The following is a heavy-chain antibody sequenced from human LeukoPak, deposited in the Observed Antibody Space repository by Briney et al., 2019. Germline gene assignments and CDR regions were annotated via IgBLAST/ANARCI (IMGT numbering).Heavy chain of an antibody. D-gene: IGHD1-26*01. Sequence: PSQTLSLTCAVSGGSISSGGYSWSWIRQPPGKGLEWIGYIYHSGSTYYNPSLESRVTISVDRSKNQFSLKLSSVTAADTAVYYCARDYSGSYLVDYWGQGTLVTVSS. J-gene: IGHJ4*02. CDR1: GGSISSGGYS. CDR2: IYHSGST. CDR3: ARDYSGSYLVDY. V-gene: IGHV4-30-2*01.